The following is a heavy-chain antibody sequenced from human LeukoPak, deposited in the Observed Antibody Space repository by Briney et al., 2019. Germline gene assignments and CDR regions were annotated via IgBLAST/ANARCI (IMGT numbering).Heavy chain of an antibody. CDR2: ISGSGGGT. CDR1: GFTFSSHA. D-gene: IGHD3-10*01. CDR3: AKDMAPSYSASGSYSNRALDY. V-gene: IGHV3-23*01. Sequence: PGGSLRLSCAASGFTFSSHAMRWVRQAPGKGLEWVSGISGSGGGTSYADSVKGRFTISRDNSKNTLYLQMNSLRAEDTALYYCAKDMAPSYSASGSYSNRALDYWGQGTLVTVTS. J-gene: IGHJ4*02.